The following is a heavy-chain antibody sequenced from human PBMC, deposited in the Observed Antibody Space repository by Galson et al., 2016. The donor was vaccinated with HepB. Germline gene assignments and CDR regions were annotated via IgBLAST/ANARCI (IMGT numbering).Heavy chain of an antibody. CDR1: GFNFISYG. J-gene: IGHJ4*02. CDR2: TWFDGNYK. D-gene: IGHD3-10*01. Sequence: LRLSCAASGFNFISYGMNWVRQAPGKGLEWVAVTWFDGNYKDYAESVKGRITVSRDNTKNTLSLQLDSLRAEDTAVYHCARSREYFGSGSYLDYWGQGTLVIVSS. CDR3: ARSREYFGSGSYLDY. V-gene: IGHV3-33*01.